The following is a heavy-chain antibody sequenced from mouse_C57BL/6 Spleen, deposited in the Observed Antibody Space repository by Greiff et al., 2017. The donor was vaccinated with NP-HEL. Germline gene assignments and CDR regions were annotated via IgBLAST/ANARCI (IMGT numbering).Heavy chain of an antibody. V-gene: IGHV1-76*01. CDR3: ARDFDY. Sequence: VQRVESGAELVRPGASVKLSCKASGYTFTDYDINWVKQRPGQGLEWIARIYPGSGNTYYNEKFKGKATLTAEKSSSTAYMQLSSLTSEDSAVYFCARDFDYWGQGTTLTVSS. CDR2: IYPGSGNT. CDR1: GYTFTDYD. J-gene: IGHJ2*01.